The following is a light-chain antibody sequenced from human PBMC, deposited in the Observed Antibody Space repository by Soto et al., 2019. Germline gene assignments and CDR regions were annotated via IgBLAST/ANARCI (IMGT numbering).Light chain of an antibody. CDR3: AAWDDSLSAGV. CDR2: KNN. Sequence: QSALTQPPSASGTPGQRVIISCSGSSSNIGSNYVYWYQQLPGTAPKLLISKNNQRPSGVPDRFSGSKSGTSASLAISGLRSEDEADYYCAAWDDSLSAGVFGTGTKLTVL. V-gene: IGLV1-47*01. J-gene: IGLJ1*01. CDR1: SSNIGSNY.